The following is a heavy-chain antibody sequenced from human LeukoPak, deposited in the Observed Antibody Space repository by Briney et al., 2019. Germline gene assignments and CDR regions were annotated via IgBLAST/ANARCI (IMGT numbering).Heavy chain of an antibody. D-gene: IGHD3-3*01. CDR2: INPSGGST. J-gene: IGHJ4*02. V-gene: IGHV1-46*01. Sequence: ASVKVSCKASGYTFTSYYMHGVRQAPGRGLEWMGIINPSGGSTSYAQKFQGRVTMTRDTSTSTVYMELSSLRSEDTAVYYCARDHESTYYDFWSGYFSQRSYYFDYWGQGTLVTVSS. CDR1: GYTFTSYY. CDR3: ARDHESTYYDFWSGYFSQRSYYFDY.